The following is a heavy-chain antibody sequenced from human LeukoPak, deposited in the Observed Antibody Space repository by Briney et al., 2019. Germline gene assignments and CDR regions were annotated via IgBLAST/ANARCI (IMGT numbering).Heavy chain of an antibody. CDR1: AFTFSTNW. CDR2: IKQDGSEK. J-gene: IGHJ3*02. V-gene: IGHV3-7*03. CDR3: AREGRVVASTRAFDI. Sequence: PGGSLRLSCAASAFTFSTNWMSWVRQAPGKGLKWVANIKQDGSEKYYVDSVKGRFTISRDNAKNSLYLQMNSLRAEDTAVYYCAREGRVVASTRAFDIWGQGTMVTVSS. D-gene: IGHD2-15*01.